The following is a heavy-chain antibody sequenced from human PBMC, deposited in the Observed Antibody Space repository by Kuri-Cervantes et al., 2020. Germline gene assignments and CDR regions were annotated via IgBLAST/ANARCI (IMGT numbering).Heavy chain of an antibody. CDR1: GGSISSSSYS. J-gene: IGHJ4*02. D-gene: IGHD4-17*01. V-gene: IGHV4-39*07. CDR3: ARGLNDYGDSYYFDY. CDR2: IYHSGST. Sequence: SETLSLTCTVSGGSISSSSYSWGWVRQPPGKGREGSGEIYHSGSTNYNPSLKSRVTISVDKSKTQFSLKLSSVTAADTAVYYCARGLNDYGDSYYFDYWGQGTLVTVSS.